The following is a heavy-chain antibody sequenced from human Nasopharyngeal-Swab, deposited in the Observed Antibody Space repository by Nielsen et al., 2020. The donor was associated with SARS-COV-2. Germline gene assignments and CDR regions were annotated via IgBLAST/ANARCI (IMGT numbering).Heavy chain of an antibody. J-gene: IGHJ6*02. V-gene: IGHV1-46*01. CDR2: INPSGGST. CDR3: ARDRVNTVTTVEPPFWKGYFYYGMDV. CDR1: GYTFTSYY. Sequence: ASVKVPCKASGYTFTSYYMHWVRQAPEHGLEWMGIINPSGGSTSYAQKFQGRVTMTRDTSTSTVYMELSSLRSEDTAVYYCARDRVNTVTTVEPPFWKGYFYYGMDVWGQGTTVTVSS. D-gene: IGHD4-17*01.